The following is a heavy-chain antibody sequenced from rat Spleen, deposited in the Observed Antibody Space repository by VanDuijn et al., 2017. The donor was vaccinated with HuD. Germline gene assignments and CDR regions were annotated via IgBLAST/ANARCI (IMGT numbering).Heavy chain of an antibody. Sequence: EVHLVESGGGLVQPGRALKLSCTASGFTFNNYGMHWIRQAPTKGLEWVASITNAAGKVYYPDSVMGRFTISRDDGESTLFLQMNSLRSEDTATYYCVRLLNNYGYWYFDFLGPGTMVTVSS. V-gene: IGHV5-19*01. CDR3: VRLLNNYGYWYFDF. CDR1: GFTFNNYG. CDR2: ITNAAGKV. D-gene: IGHD1-11*01. J-gene: IGHJ1*01.